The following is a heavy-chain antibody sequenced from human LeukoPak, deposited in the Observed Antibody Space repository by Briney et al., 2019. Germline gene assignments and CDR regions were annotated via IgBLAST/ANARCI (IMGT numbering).Heavy chain of an antibody. J-gene: IGHJ6*03. CDR1: GFTFSSYA. CDR3: ARDGYSSSWYRDYYYYYMDV. CDR2: ISGSGGST. Sequence: GGSLRLSCAASGFTFSSYAMSWVRQAPGKGLEWVSAISGSGGSTYYADSVKGRFTISRDNSKNTLYLQMNSLRAEDTAVYYCARDGYSSSWYRDYYYYYMDVWGKGTTVTVSS. V-gene: IGHV3-23*01. D-gene: IGHD6-13*01.